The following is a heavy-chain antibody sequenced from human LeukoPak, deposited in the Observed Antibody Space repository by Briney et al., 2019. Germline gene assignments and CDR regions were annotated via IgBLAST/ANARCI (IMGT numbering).Heavy chain of an antibody. Sequence: EGSLRLSCAASGFTFSDYYMSWIRQAPGKGLEWVSYISSSGSTIYYADSVKGRFTVSRDNAKNSLYLQMNSLRAEDTAVYYGARDGSRDSSGYYRYDYWGKGTLVTVSS. CDR3: ARDGSRDSSGYYRYDY. CDR2: ISSSGSTI. V-gene: IGHV3-11*01. D-gene: IGHD3-22*01. CDR1: GFTFSDYY. J-gene: IGHJ4*02.